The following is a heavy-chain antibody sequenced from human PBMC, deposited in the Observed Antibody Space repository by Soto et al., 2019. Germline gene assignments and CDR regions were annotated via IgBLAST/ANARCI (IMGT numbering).Heavy chain of an antibody. CDR2: ISGSGGST. J-gene: IGHJ6*03. D-gene: IGHD3-3*01. Sequence: GGSLRLSCAASGFTFSSYAMSWVRQAPGKGLEWVSAISGSGGSTYYADSVKGRFTISRDNSKNTLYLQMNSLRAEDTAVYYCAKDPSPYYGGNYYMDVCGKGTTVTVSS. V-gene: IGHV3-23*01. CDR1: GFTFSSYA. CDR3: AKDPSPYYGGNYYMDV.